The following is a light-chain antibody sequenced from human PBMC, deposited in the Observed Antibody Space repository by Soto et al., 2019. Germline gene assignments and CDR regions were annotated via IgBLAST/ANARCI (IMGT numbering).Light chain of an antibody. CDR2: STH. CDR3: AAWDNSLSAVL. Sequence: QSVLTQSPSASGTPGQRVTISCFGSSSNIGSNHVYWYQLLPGTAPKLLVYSTHERPSGVPDRFSGSKSGTSASLAIGGLRSEDEADYYCAAWDNSLSAVLFGGGTKVTVL. J-gene: IGLJ2*01. CDR1: SSNIGSNH. V-gene: IGLV1-47*02.